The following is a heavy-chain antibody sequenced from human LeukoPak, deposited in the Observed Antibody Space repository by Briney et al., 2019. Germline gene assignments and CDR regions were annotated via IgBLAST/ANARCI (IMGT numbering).Heavy chain of an antibody. V-gene: IGHV4-59*01. Sequence: PSETLSLTCTVSGGSISSYYWSWIRQPPGKGLEWIGYIYYSGSTNYNPSLKSRVTISVDTSKNQFSLKLSSVTAADTAVYYCARSVGARTRFDYWGQGTLVTVSS. D-gene: IGHD1-26*01. CDR2: IYYSGST. CDR3: ARSVGARTRFDY. CDR1: GGSISSYY. J-gene: IGHJ4*02.